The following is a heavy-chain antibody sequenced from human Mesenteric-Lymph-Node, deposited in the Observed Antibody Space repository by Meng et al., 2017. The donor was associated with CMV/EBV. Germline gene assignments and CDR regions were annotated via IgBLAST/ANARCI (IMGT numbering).Heavy chain of an antibody. V-gene: IGHV1-2*02. J-gene: IGHJ5*02. CDR1: GYIFRGYY. CDR2: INPNSGDT. Sequence: ASVKVSYKASGYIFRGYYIHWLRQAPGQGPEWMGWINPNSGDTWSPPKSQGRVTMTSDTSVNTNYMDLNNLTSDDSAVYYCARVRSKDIEVEPASKLLYHWFDPWGQGTPVTVSS. D-gene: IGHD2-2*01. CDR3: ARVRSKDIEVEPASKLLYHWFDP.